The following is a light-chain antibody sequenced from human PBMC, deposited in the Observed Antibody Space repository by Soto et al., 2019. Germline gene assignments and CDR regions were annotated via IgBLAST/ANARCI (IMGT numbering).Light chain of an antibody. CDR2: TAS. J-gene: IGKJ1*01. Sequence: DIQMTQSTSSLSAVVGDRVTITCRASRGIGDRLAWFQQKPGKAPQFLIQTASNLQSGVPSRVSGSGSGTEFILSINSLQPEDIATYYCLQVSSFPRTFGQGNKVEIK. V-gene: IGKV1-12*01. CDR3: LQVSSFPRT. CDR1: RGIGDR.